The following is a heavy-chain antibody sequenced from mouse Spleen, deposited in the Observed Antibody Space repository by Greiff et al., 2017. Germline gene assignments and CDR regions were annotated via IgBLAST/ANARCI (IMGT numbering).Heavy chain of an antibody. V-gene: IGHV3-6*01. CDR3: ARDQGYDYDGYFDY. CDR1: GYSITSGYY. Sequence: EVKLQESGPGLVKPSQSLSLTCSVTGYSITSGYYWNWIRQFPGNKLEWMGYISYDGSNNYNPSLKNRISITRDTSKNQFFLKLNSVTTEDTATYYCARDQGYDYDGYFDYWGQGTTLTVSS. J-gene: IGHJ2*01. D-gene: IGHD2-4*01. CDR2: ISYDGSN.